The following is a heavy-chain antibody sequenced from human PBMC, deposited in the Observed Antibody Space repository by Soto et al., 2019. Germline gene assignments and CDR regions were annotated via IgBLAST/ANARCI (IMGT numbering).Heavy chain of an antibody. CDR2: ISGSGTNT. D-gene: IGHD3-3*01. J-gene: IGHJ4*02. CDR1: GFTFSSYA. V-gene: IGHV3-23*01. Sequence: EVQLLESGGGLAQPGGSLRLSCAASGFTFSSYAMHWVRQAPGRGLEWVSTISGSGTNTYYADSVQGRFTISRDNSQNTLFLQMSSLRVEDAATYYCAKDGFGGASDYWGQGTHVTVSS. CDR3: AKDGFGGASDY.